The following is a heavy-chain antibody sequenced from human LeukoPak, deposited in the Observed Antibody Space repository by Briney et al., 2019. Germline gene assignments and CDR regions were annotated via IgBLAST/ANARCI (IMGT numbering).Heavy chain of an antibody. Sequence: SQTLSLTCTVTGDSINAYYWSWVRQPPGMGLEWIGYFYSTGSSNYNPSLNSRVTMSKDTSKNQFSLKLTSVSAADTAIYYCARHVGGYNGETFVGDWYFDLWGRGTLVAVSS. J-gene: IGHJ2*01. CDR1: GDSINAYY. CDR3: ARHVGGYNGETFVGDWYFDL. V-gene: IGHV4-59*08. CDR2: FYSTGSS. D-gene: IGHD5-18*01.